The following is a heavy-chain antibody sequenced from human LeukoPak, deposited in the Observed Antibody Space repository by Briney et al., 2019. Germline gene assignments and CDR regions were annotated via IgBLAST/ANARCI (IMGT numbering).Heavy chain of an antibody. J-gene: IGHJ4*02. CDR1: RFTFSSFD. V-gene: IGHV3-30*02. CDR3: ARQIGVSIDY. CDR2: IRFDGSNK. Sequence: GGSLRLSCAASRFTFSSFDMHWVRQAPGKGLEWVTFIRFDGSNKYCADSVKGRFTISRGNSKNTLYLQMSSLRPEDTAVYYCARQIGVSIDYWGQGTLVTVSS. D-gene: IGHD5/OR15-5a*01.